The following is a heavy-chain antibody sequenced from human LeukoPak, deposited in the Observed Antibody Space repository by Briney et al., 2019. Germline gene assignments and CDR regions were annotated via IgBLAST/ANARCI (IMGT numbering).Heavy chain of an antibody. CDR2: IYYSGST. J-gene: IGHJ3*02. Sequence: SETLSLTCTVSGGSISSYSWSWIRQPPGKGLEWIGYIYYSGSTNYNPSLKSRVTISVDKSKNQFSLKLSSVTAADTAVYYCARDDSQDYDSRGMGAFDIWGQGTMVTVSS. V-gene: IGHV4-59*12. CDR1: GGSISSYS. D-gene: IGHD3-22*01. CDR3: ARDDSQDYDSRGMGAFDI.